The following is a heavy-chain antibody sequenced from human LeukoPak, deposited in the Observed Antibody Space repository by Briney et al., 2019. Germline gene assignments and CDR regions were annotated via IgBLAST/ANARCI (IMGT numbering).Heavy chain of an antibody. D-gene: IGHD3-10*01. CDR3: ARQVPGSGRPHSDY. Sequence: PSETLSLTCTVSGGSISSSSYYWGWIRQPPGKGLEWIGSIYYSGSTYYNPSLKSRVTISVDTSKNQFSRKLSSVTAADTAVYYCARQVPGSGRPHSDYWGQGTLVTVSS. V-gene: IGHV4-39*01. J-gene: IGHJ4*02. CDR1: GGSISSSSYY. CDR2: IYYSGST.